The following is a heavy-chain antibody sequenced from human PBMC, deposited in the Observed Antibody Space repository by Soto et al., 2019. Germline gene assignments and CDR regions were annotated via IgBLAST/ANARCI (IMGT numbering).Heavy chain of an antibody. CDR2: INPNTGGT. CDR1: ENTFTDYY. V-gene: IGHV1-2*02. CDR3: APTGGDMSYFDH. D-gene: IGHD2-21*02. J-gene: IGHJ4*02. Sequence: QVHLVQSGAEVKKPGASVKVSCKASENTFTDYYIFWVRQARGQGLEWMGWINPNTGGTGSAEKFRGRVTMTRDTSITTAYMDLRRLTSDDTAVYYCAPTGGDMSYFDHWGQGTLLTVSS.